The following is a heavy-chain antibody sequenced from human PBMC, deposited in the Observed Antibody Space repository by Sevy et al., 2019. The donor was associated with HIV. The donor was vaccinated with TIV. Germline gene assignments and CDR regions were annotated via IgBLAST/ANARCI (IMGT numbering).Heavy chain of an antibody. D-gene: IGHD3-16*01. CDR3: AREGRYYDYVW. V-gene: IGHV3-30*04. Sequence: GGSLRLSCAASGFTFSGYAMHWVRQAPGKGLEWVGFVSYDGNTKYYADSVKGRFTISRDNSENTLYLQMDSLRTEDTAVYFCAREGRYYDYVWGGQGALVTVSS. CDR1: GFTFSGYA. CDR2: VSYDGNTK. J-gene: IGHJ4*01.